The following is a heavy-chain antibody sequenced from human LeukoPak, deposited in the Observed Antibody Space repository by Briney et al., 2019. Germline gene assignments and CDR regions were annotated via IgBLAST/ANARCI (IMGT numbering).Heavy chain of an antibody. CDR3: ARDRARYCSSTSCYHYYMDV. D-gene: IGHD2-2*01. V-gene: IGHV1-69*05. CDR2: IIPIFGTA. Sequence: ASVKVSCKASGGTFSSYAISWVRQAPGQGLEWMGGIIPIFGTANYAQKFQGRVTITTDESTSTAYMELSSLRSEDTAVYYCARDRARYCSSTSCYHYYMDVWGQGTTVTVSS. CDR1: GGTFSSYA. J-gene: IGHJ6*03.